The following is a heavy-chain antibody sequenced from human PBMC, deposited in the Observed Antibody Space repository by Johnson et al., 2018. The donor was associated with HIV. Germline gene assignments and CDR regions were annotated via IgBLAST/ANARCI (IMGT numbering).Heavy chain of an antibody. CDR3: ARGGVIHDAFDI. Sequence: QVQLVESGGGVVRPGGSLRLSCAASGFTFDDYGMSWVRQAPGKGLEWVTVISYDGSNKYYADSVKGRFTISRDNSKNTLYLQMNSLRAEDTAVYYCARGGVIHDAFDIWGQGTMVTVSS. D-gene: IGHD3-3*01. CDR1: GFTFDDYG. CDR2: ISYDGSNK. V-gene: IGHV3-30*03. J-gene: IGHJ3*02.